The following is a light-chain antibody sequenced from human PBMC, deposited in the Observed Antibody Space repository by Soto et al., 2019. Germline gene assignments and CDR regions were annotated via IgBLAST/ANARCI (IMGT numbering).Light chain of an antibody. V-gene: IGKV1-39*01. Sequence: DIQMTQSPSSLSASVGDRVTITCRASQSISSYLNWYQQKPGKAPKLLIYAASSLQSGVPSRFSGGGSGTDFTLTISRLQPEDFATYYCQQSYSTPITFGPGTKVDIK. J-gene: IGKJ3*01. CDR2: AAS. CDR3: QQSYSTPIT. CDR1: QSISSY.